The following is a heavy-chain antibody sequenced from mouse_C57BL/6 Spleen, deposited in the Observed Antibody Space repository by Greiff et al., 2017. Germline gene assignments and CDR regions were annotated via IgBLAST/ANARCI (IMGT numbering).Heavy chain of an antibody. J-gene: IGHJ1*03. D-gene: IGHD1-1*01. V-gene: IGHV1-9*01. CDR3: ARTLYYGSSYWYFDV. Sequence: VQLQQSGAELMKPGASVKLSCKATGYTFPGYWIEWVKQRPGHGLEWIGEILPGSGSTNYNEKFKGKATFTADTSSNTAYMQLSSLTTEDSAIYYCARTLYYGSSYWYFDVWGTGTTVTVSS. CDR2: ILPGSGST. CDR1: GYTFPGYW.